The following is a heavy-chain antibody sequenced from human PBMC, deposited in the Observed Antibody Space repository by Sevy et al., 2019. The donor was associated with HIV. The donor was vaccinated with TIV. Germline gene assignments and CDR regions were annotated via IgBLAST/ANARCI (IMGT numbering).Heavy chain of an antibody. D-gene: IGHD3-22*01. Sequence: GGSLRLSCAASGFTFSSYSMNWVRQAPGKGLEWVSSISSSSSYIYYADSVKGRFTISRDNAKNSLYLQMNSLRAEDTAVYYCAKSSSAMIVEAPFDYWGQGTLVTVSS. V-gene: IGHV3-21*01. CDR2: ISSSSSYI. J-gene: IGHJ4*02. CDR3: AKSSSAMIVEAPFDY. CDR1: GFTFSSYS.